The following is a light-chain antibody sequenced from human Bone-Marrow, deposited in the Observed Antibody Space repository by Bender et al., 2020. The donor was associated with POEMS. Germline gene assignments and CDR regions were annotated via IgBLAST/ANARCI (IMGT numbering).Light chain of an antibody. CDR3: QSSDTGSSVFV. CDR2: KDI. V-gene: IGLV3-25*03. CDR1: NIGRKS. J-gene: IGLJ1*01. Sequence: SYVLTQPPSVSVVPGQTASLTCGGNNIGRKSVNWYQQRPGQAPVMVMSKDIERPSGIPERFSGSSSGPTVTLTINGVQAEDEADYYCQSSDTGSSVFVFGPGTRVTVL.